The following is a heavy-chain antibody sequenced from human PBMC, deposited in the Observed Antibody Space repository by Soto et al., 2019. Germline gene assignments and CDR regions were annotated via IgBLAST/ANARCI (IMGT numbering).Heavy chain of an antibody. CDR2: ISYDGSNK. CDR1: GFTFSSYG. CDR3: AKGPGYSSGWTFDY. Sequence: QVQLVESGGGVVQPGRSLRLSCAVSGFTFSSYGMHWVRQAPGKGLEWVAVISYDGSNKYYADSVKGRFTISRDNSKNTLYLQMNSLRAEDTAVYYCAKGPGYSSGWTFDYWGQGTLVTVSS. D-gene: IGHD6-19*01. V-gene: IGHV3-30*18. J-gene: IGHJ4*02.